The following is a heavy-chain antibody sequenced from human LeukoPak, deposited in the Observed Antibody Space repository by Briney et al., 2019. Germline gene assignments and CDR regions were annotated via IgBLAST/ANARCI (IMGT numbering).Heavy chain of an antibody. CDR2: ARNRGNGYTT. D-gene: IGHD4/OR15-4a*01. J-gene: IGHJ4*02. CDR3: ARIMRVDYGTYYFDY. Sequence: GGSLRLSCAASEFTFSDHYIDWVRQAPGKGLEWVGRARNRGNGYTTQYAASVKGRFTFSRDDSENTVYLQMNSLKTEDTAVYFCARIMRVDYGTYYFDYWGQGTLVTVSS. V-gene: IGHV3-72*01. CDR1: EFTFSDHY.